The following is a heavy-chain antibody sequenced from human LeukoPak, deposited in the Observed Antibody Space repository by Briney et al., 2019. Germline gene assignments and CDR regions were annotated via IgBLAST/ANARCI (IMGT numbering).Heavy chain of an antibody. V-gene: IGHV4-59*08. CDR2: IYYSGST. CDR1: GRSVSSYD. Sequence: SETLSPTCTVSGRSVSSYDSSCIRQPPGKGLEWIGYIYYSGSTNYSPSLKSRVTISVDTTKNQFTLKLSSVTAADTAVYSCARHSSSWYYFDFWGQGTLVTVSS. D-gene: IGHD6-13*01. J-gene: IGHJ4*02. CDR3: ARHSSSWYYFDF.